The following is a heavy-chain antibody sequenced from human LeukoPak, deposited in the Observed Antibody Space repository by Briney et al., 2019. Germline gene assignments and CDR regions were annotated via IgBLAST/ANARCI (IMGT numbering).Heavy chain of an antibody. J-gene: IGHJ3*02. CDR3: ARDGLASIGLDM. D-gene: IGHD3-3*02. V-gene: IGHV3-33*01. CDR1: GFTLTGYG. Sequence: AGGSLRLSCAASGFTLTGYGMRWVRQAPGKGLEWVAVIWYNGNNKYYADSVKGRFTVSGDTSKNTLYLQMNSLRGEDTAIYYCARDGLASIGLDMWGQGTVATVSS. CDR2: IWYNGNNK.